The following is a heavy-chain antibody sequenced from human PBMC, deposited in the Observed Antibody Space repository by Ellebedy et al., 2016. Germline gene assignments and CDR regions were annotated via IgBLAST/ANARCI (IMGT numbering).Heavy chain of an antibody. CDR1: GFTFSNYF. CDR2: INSDGSAT. CDR3: VWYGSGNPS. V-gene: IGHV3-74*01. D-gene: IGHD3-10*01. Sequence: GGSLRLXCSASGFTFSNYFMHWVRQAPGKGLVWVSRINSDGSATIYADSVRGRFTISRDNAKNMLYLQMISLRVEDTAVYYCVWYGSGNPSWGQGTLVTVSS. J-gene: IGHJ5*02.